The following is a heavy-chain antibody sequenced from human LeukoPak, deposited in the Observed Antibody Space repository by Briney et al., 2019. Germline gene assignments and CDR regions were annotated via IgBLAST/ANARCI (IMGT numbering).Heavy chain of an antibody. CDR2: IKQDGSEK. Sequence: GGSLRLSCAASGFTFSSYWMSWVRQAPGKGLEWVANIKQDGSEKYYVDSVKGRFTISRDNAKNSLYLQRNSLRAEDTAVYYCARLYSGSYLDYWGQGTLVTVSS. J-gene: IGHJ4*02. CDR1: GFTFSSYW. CDR3: ARLYSGSYLDY. D-gene: IGHD1-26*01. V-gene: IGHV3-7*01.